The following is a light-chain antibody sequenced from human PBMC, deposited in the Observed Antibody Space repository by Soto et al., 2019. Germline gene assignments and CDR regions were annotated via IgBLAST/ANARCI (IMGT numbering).Light chain of an antibody. V-gene: IGKV3-11*01. CDR3: QQYGSSPRT. J-gene: IGKJ1*01. CDR1: QSVSTY. CDR2: DAV. Sequence: ETVLTQSPATLSLSPGERAILSCRASQSVSTYLAWYQQKPGQAPRLLIYDAVNRATGIPARFSGSGSGTDFTLTISRLEPEDFAVYYCQQYGSSPRTFGQGTKVDIK.